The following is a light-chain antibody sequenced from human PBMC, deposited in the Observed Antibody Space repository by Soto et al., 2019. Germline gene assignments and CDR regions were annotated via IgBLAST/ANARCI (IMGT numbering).Light chain of an antibody. J-gene: IGLJ1*01. CDR1: SSDVGDYNY. CDR2: DVS. CDR3: GSYTSSNTYV. Sequence: QSALTQPASVSGSPGQSITIFCTGTSSDVGDYNYVSWYQQHPGKAPKLMIYDVSNRPSGVSNRFSGSKSGNTASLTISGLQAEDEADYYCGSYTSSNTYVFGTGTKLTVL. V-gene: IGLV2-14*03.